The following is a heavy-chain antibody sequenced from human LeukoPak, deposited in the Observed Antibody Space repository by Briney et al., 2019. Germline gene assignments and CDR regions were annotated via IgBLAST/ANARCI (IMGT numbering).Heavy chain of an antibody. J-gene: IGHJ3*02. V-gene: IGHV4-59*01. D-gene: IGHD4-4*01. CDR1: GGSISSYY. CDR3: ARDRRMGYSNYVGAFDI. Sequence: SETLSLTCTVSGGSISSYYWSWIRQPPGKGLEWIGYIYYSGSTNYNPSLKSRVTISVDTSKNQFSLKLSSVTAADTAVYYCARDRRMGYSNYVGAFDIWGQGTMVTVSS. CDR2: IYYSGST.